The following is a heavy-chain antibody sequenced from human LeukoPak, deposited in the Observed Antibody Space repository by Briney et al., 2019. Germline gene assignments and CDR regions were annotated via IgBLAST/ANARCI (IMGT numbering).Heavy chain of an antibody. CDR1: GGSISSYY. J-gene: IGHJ4*02. CDR3: ARETKSSSWLFDY. CDR2: IYYSGST. D-gene: IGHD6-13*01. Sequence: SETLSLTCTVSGGSISSYYWSWIRQPPGKGLEWIGYIYYSGSTNYNPSLKSRVIMSVDTSKNQFSLKLSSVTAADTAVFYCARETKSSSWLFDYWGQGILVTVSS. V-gene: IGHV4-59*12.